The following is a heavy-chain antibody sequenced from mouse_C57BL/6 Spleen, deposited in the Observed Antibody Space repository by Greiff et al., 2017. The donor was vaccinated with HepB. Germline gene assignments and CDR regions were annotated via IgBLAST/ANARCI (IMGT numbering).Heavy chain of an antibody. D-gene: IGHD1-1*01. Sequence: EVKLQQSGPELVKPGASVKISCKASGYTFTDYYMNWVKQSHGKSLEWIGDINPNNGGTSYNQKFKGKATLTVDKSSSTAYMELRSLTSEDSAVYYCAGGNYYGSSHWYFDVWGTGTTITVSS. CDR3: AGGNYYGSSHWYFDV. V-gene: IGHV1-26*01. CDR1: GYTFTDYY. CDR2: INPNNGGT. J-gene: IGHJ1*03.